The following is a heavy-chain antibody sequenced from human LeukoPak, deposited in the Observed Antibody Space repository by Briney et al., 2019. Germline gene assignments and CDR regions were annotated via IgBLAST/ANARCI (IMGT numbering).Heavy chain of an antibody. V-gene: IGHV3-23*01. CDR3: ARDRPNYHESNGHYYERDGDH. CDR1: GFTFNIYA. J-gene: IGHJ5*02. CDR2: MCGSAGCT. Sequence: GGSLRLSCAASGFTFNIYAMSWVRLAPGKGLQWVASMCGSAGCTFYTDSVKGRFTISRDNSNNTLYLETNSLRAEDTAIYYCARDRPNYHESNGHYYERDGDHWGQGTLVTVSS. D-gene: IGHD3-22*01.